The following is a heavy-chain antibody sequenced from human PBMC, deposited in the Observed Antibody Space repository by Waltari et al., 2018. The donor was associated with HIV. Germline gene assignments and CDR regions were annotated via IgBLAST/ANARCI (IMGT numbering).Heavy chain of an antibody. D-gene: IGHD3-10*01. J-gene: IGHJ2*01. V-gene: IGHV1-69*01. CDR3: ATPRDGDTYYYFDL. Sequence: QVQLVQSGAEVKKPGSSVKVSCKASGGNFNGYAIHWVRQAPGQGLEWMGGIIPIFHSATYAQKFQGRVTITADASTSTTYMDLSSLRFEDTAIYYCATPRDGDTYYYFDLWGRGTLVTVSS. CDR2: IIPIFHSA. CDR1: GGNFNGYA.